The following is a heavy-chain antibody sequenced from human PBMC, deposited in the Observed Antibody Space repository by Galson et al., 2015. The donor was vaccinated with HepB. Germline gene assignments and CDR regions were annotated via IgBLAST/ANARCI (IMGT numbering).Heavy chain of an antibody. J-gene: IGHJ4*02. Sequence: SLRLSCAASGFTFSDYYMSRIRQAPGKGLEWVSYISHSTLYTNYADSVKGRITISRDNAGNSLYLQLNSLRAEDTAVYYCARVADVDYGDHSHFDFWGQGTLVTVSS. CDR2: ISHSTLYT. CDR1: GFTFSDYY. D-gene: IGHD4-17*01. V-gene: IGHV3-11*06. CDR3: ARVADVDYGDHSHFDF.